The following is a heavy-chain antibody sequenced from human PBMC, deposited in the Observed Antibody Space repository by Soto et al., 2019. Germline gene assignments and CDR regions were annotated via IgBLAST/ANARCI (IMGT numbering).Heavy chain of an antibody. D-gene: IGHD3-10*01. J-gene: IGHJ4*02. CDR3: GRFYQRSDSSYNPVDF. V-gene: IGHV1-3*01. CDR1: GYTFTSYA. CDR2: INAGNGNT. Sequence: ASVKVSWKASGYTFTSYAIHWVRQAPGQRLEWMGWINAGNGNTKFSRKLQDRVTITRDTSASTAYMELSSLRAEDTAVYSCGRFYQRSDSSYNPVDFRAQGNVDTVSS.